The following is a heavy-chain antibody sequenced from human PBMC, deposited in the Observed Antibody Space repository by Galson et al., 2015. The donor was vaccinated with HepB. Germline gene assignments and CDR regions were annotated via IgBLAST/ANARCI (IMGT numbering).Heavy chain of an antibody. Sequence: SVKVSCKASGYTFTSYYMHWVRQAPGQGLEWMGIINTSGGSTNYAQRYQGRVTMTRDTSTSTVYMELSSLRTEDTAVYYCARDYRLASRVRWWALDIWGQGTMVTVSS. CDR1: GYTFTSYY. CDR3: ARDYRLASRVRWWALDI. V-gene: IGHV1-46*01. D-gene: IGHD2-15*01. CDR2: INTSGGST. J-gene: IGHJ3*02.